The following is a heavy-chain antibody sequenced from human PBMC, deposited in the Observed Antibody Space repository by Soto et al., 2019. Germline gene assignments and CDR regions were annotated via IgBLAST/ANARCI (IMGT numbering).Heavy chain of an antibody. V-gene: IGHV1-3*01. CDR1: GYTFTSYT. CDR3: ARVGYSGYDYGAFDI. Sequence: GAALKVAFEASGYTFTSYTMHWVRQAPGQRLEWMGWINAGNGNTIYSQRFQGRVTITRDTSASTAYMELSSLRSEDTAVYYCARVGYSGYDYGAFDIWGQGTMVTVSS. D-gene: IGHD5-12*01. J-gene: IGHJ3*02. CDR2: INAGNGNT.